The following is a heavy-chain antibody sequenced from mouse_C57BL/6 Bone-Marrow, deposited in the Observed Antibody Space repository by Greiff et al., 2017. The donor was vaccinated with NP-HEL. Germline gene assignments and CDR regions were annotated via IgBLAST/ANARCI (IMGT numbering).Heavy chain of an antibody. CDR2: INPNNGGT. D-gene: IGHD2-4*01. CDR3: ASGGYDYDGAWFAY. Sequence: EVQLQQSGPELVKPGASVKMSCKASGYTFTDYNMHWVKQSHGKSLEWIGYINPNNGGTSYNQKFKGKATLTVNKSSSTAYMELRSLTSEDSAVYYCASGGYDYDGAWFAYWGQGTLVTVSA. V-gene: IGHV1-22*01. J-gene: IGHJ3*01. CDR1: GYTFTDYN.